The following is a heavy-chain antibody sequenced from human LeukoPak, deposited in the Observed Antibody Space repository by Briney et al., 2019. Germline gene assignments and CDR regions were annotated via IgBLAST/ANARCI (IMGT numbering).Heavy chain of an antibody. CDR2: ISSSSSYI. CDR1: GFTFSSYA. CDR3: AKDILEPPWGFDY. Sequence: GGSLRLSCAASGFTFSSYAMHWVRQVPGKGLEWISSISSSSSYISYADSVKGRFTISRDNSKNTLYLQMNSLRAEDTAVYYCAKDILEPPWGFDYWGQGTLVTVSS. V-gene: IGHV3-21*01. D-gene: IGHD1-1*01. J-gene: IGHJ4*02.